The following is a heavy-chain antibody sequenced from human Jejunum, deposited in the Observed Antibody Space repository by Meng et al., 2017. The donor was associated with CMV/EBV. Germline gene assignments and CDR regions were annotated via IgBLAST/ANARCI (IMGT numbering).Heavy chain of an antibody. D-gene: IGHD3-3*01. CDR1: GSAFPGYF. V-gene: IGHV1-2*02. CDR2: INPNTGVP. Sequence: GSAFPGYFIHWVRQAPGQGLEWMGWINPNTGVPSYAQRFTGRVTMTRDTSINTAHMELSRLTSDDTAVYFCARDRLFATRTYGLDVWGQGSTVTVSS. J-gene: IGHJ6*02. CDR3: ARDRLFATRTYGLDV.